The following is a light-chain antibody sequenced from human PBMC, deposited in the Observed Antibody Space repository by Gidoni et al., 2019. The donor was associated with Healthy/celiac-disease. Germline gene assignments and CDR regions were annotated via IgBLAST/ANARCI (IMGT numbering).Light chain of an antibody. CDR3: QQYNNWPPIT. Sequence: ERVTTLSPATLSVSPGERATLSCRARQSVSSNLAWYQQKPGQAPRLLIYGASTRDTGIPARFSGSGSGTEFTLTISSLQSEDFAVYYCQQYNNWPPITFGPGTKVDIK. J-gene: IGKJ3*01. CDR1: QSVSSN. V-gene: IGKV3-15*01. CDR2: GAS.